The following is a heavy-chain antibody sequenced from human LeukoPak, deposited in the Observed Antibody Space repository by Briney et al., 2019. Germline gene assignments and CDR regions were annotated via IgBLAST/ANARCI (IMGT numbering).Heavy chain of an antibody. CDR1: GVYLSNYY. D-gene: IGHD6-19*01. V-gene: IGHV4-4*07. J-gene: IGHJ4*02. CDR2: IYTSGST. Sequence: PSETLSLTCTLSGVYLSNYYWSWLPPPAGKGLEWIGRIYTSGSTNYNPSLKRRVTISVDTSQKQFSLKLSSVTAADTAVYYCARDFASYSRGWYSGGFDYWGQGTLVTVSS. CDR3: ARDFASYSRGWYSGGFDY.